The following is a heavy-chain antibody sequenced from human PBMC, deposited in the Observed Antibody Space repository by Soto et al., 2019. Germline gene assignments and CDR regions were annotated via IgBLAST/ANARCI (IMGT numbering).Heavy chain of an antibody. D-gene: IGHD2-2*01. CDR3: AKDLGYCISTSCYGGFDY. J-gene: IGHJ4*02. CDR1: GFTFSSYG. CDR2: ISYDGSNK. V-gene: IGHV3-30*18. Sequence: QVQLVESGGGVVQPGRSLRLSCAASGFTFSSYGMHWVRQAPGKGLEWVAVISYDGSNKYYADSVKGRFTISRDNSKNTLYLQMNSLSAEDTAGYYCAKDLGYCISTSCYGGFDYWGQGSLVTVSS.